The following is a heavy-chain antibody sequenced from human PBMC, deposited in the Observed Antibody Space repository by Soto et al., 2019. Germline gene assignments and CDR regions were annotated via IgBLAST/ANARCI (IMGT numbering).Heavy chain of an antibody. Sequence: SETLSLTCAVSGYSISSGYYWGWIRQPPGKGLEWIGSIYHSGSTYYNPSLKSRVTISVDTSKNQFSLKLSSVTAADTAVYYCARVVAGGYNSNPYYFDYWGQGTLVTVSS. V-gene: IGHV4-38-2*01. D-gene: IGHD5-12*01. J-gene: IGHJ4*02. CDR1: GYSISSGYY. CDR2: IYHSGST. CDR3: ARVVAGGYNSNPYYFDY.